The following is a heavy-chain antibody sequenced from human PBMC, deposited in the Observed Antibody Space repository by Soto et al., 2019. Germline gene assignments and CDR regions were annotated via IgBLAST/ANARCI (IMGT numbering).Heavy chain of an antibody. Sequence: QTRSLTCVISGDSVSSNSVAWNWIRQSPSRGLEWLGRTYYRSKWFHDFAISVNTRITINPDTSKNQFSLHLHSVTLDDTAVYYCARDKLDNRYFDLWGRGTLVTVSS. CDR3: ARDKLDNRYFDL. J-gene: IGHJ2*01. D-gene: IGHD1-1*01. CDR2: TYYRSKWFH. CDR1: GDSVSSNSVA. V-gene: IGHV6-1*01.